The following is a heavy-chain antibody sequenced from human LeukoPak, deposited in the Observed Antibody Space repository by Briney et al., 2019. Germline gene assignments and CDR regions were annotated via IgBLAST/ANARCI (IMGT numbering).Heavy chain of an antibody. CDR2: ITSDGGTS. CDR1: GFIFSSSA. D-gene: IGHD2-15*01. Sequence: PGGSLRLSCSASGFIFSSSAMHWVRQAPENGLEYVSSITSDGGTSYYADSVRGRFTISRDNAKNSLNLQMNSLRAEDTAVYYCARLGLLGDCSGGSCYLGEWSLDYWGQGTLVTVSS. V-gene: IGHV3-64*04. CDR3: ARLGLLGDCSGGSCYLGEWSLDY. J-gene: IGHJ4*02.